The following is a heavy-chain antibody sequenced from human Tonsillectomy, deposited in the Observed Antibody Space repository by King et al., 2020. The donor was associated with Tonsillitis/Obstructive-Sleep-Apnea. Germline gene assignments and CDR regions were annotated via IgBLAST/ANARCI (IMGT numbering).Heavy chain of an antibody. Sequence: VQLQQWGAGLLKPSETLSLTCAVYGGSFSGYYWSWIRQPPGKGLEWIGEITHSGRTNYNPSLKSRVTISVDTSKNQFSLKLSSVTAADTAVYYCARGLGSGCSGGSCYPNWFDPWGQGTLVTVSS. D-gene: IGHD2-15*01. CDR1: GGSFSGYY. CDR3: ARGLGSGCSGGSCYPNWFDP. V-gene: IGHV4-34*01. CDR2: ITHSGRT. J-gene: IGHJ5*02.